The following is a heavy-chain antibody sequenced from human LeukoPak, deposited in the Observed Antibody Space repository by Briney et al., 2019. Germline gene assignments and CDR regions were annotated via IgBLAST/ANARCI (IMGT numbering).Heavy chain of an antibody. CDR1: GYTFTGYY. D-gene: IGHD6-19*01. CDR2: INPNSGGT. Sequence: APVKVSCKASGYTFTGYYMHWVRQAPGQGLEWMGWINPNSGGTNYAQKFQGRVTMTRDTSISTAYMELSRLGSDDTAVYYCARDAVDIAVAGTFDYWGQGTLVTVSS. CDR3: ARDAVDIAVAGTFDY. V-gene: IGHV1-2*02. J-gene: IGHJ4*02.